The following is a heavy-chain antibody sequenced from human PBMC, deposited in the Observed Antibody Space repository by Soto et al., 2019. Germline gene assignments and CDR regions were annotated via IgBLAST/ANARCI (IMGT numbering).Heavy chain of an antibody. Sequence: GGSLRLSCAASGFTFSNYEMNWVRQAPGKGLEWISYISASGSTIYYADSVKGRFTISRDNAKNSLYLQMNSLRAEDTAVYYCARVAGRKYFDFWGRGTQVTVS. CDR2: ISASGSTI. D-gene: IGHD6-19*01. CDR1: GFTFSNYE. J-gene: IGHJ4*02. CDR3: ARVAGRKYFDF. V-gene: IGHV3-48*03.